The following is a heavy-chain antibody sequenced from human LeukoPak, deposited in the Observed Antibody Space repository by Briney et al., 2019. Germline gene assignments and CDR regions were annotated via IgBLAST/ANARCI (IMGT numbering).Heavy chain of an antibody. Sequence: SETLSLTCAVSDDSFSSHYWTWIRQPPGKGLEWIGYISYIGTANYNPSLKSRVTISIDTSKNQFSLKLSSVTAADTAVYYCARDLVTVTKGFDFWGQGTMVSVSS. CDR3: ARDLVTVTKGFDF. J-gene: IGHJ3*01. V-gene: IGHV4-59*11. D-gene: IGHD4-17*01. CDR1: DDSFSSHY. CDR2: ISYIGTA.